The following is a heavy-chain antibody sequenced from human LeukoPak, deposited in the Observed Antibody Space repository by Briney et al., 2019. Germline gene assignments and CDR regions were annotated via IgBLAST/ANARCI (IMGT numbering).Heavy chain of an antibody. J-gene: IGHJ4*02. V-gene: IGHV3-7*01. CDR3: ADPDSG. Sequence: GGSLRLSCAASGFTFSSYWMSWVRQAPGKGLEWVANITPDGSQKFYVDSVRGRFTISRDNGKNSLYLQMNSLRAEDTAVYYCADPDSGWGQGTLVIVSS. CDR1: GFTFSSYW. CDR2: ITPDGSQK. D-gene: IGHD6-19*01.